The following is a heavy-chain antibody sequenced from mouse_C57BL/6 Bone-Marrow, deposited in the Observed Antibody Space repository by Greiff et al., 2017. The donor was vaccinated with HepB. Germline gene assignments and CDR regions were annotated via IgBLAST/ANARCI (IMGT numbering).Heavy chain of an antibody. CDR2: GQGLEWVG. D-gene: IGHD1-1*02. J-gene: IGHJ1*03. V-gene: IGHV1-87*01. Sequence: QVQLQQSGPELARPWASVKISCQAFYTFSRRVHFAIRDTNYWMQWVKQRPGQGLEWVGAIYPGNGDTSYNQKFKGKATSTADKSTRTAYMQLSSLTSEDSAVYYCAWWGNVSYWYFHVWGTGTTVTVSS. CDR1: YTFSRRVH. CDR3: SEDSAVYYCAWWGNVSYWYFHV.